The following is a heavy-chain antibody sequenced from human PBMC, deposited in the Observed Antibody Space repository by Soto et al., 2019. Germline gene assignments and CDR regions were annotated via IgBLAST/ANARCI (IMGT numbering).Heavy chain of an antibody. J-gene: IGHJ3*02. Sequence: SETLSPTSTVSCGSISSSSYYRGWIRQPPGKGLEWIGSIYYSGSTYYNPSLKSRVTISVDTSKNQFSLKLSSVTAADTAVYYCARREMGKDAFDIWGQGTMVT. CDR2: IYYSGST. CDR3: ARREMGKDAFDI. V-gene: IGHV4-39*01. D-gene: IGHD1-26*01. CDR1: CGSISSSSYY.